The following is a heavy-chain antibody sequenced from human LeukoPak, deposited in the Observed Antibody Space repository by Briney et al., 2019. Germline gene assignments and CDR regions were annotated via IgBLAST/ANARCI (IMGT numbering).Heavy chain of an antibody. CDR1: GFTVSSNC. Sequence: PGGSLRLSCAASGFTVSSNCMSWVRQAPGKGLEWVSVIYSGGSTYYADSVKGRFTISRDNSKNTLYLQMNSLRAEDMAVYYCARDHIKSGLINDSSGYCRGGQGTLVTVSS. CDR2: IYSGGST. CDR3: ARDHIKSGLINDSSGYCR. D-gene: IGHD3-22*01. J-gene: IGHJ4*02. V-gene: IGHV3-66*01.